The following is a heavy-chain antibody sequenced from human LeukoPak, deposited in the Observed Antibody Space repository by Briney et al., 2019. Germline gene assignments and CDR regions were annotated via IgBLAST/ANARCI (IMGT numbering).Heavy chain of an antibody. V-gene: IGHV3-30*02. Sequence: GGSLRVSCAASVVTFNNYGMHWGRQAPGEGREWVSFIRYNGNNQYYADSVKGRFTISRDNSKNTLYLQMNSLKGDDTAVYYCAKDSAFYYIDVWGKGTTVIISS. J-gene: IGHJ6*03. CDR1: VVTFNNYG. CDR2: IRYNGNNQ. D-gene: IGHD3-10*01. CDR3: AKDSAFYYIDV.